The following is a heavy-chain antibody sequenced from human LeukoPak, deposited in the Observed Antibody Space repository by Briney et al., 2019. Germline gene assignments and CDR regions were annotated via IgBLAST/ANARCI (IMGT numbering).Heavy chain of an antibody. CDR3: ARDYSSTSGKHAFDI. CDR2: IGSGSSSI. CDR1: GFTFSSYS. D-gene: IGHD6-13*01. Sequence: GGSLRLSCAASGFTFSSYSMNWVRQAPGKGLEWVSYIGSGSSSIKYADSVKGRFSISRDNAKNSLYLQVNSLRVEDTAVYYCARDYSSTSGKHAFDIWGQGTMVTVSS. J-gene: IGHJ3*02. V-gene: IGHV3-48*01.